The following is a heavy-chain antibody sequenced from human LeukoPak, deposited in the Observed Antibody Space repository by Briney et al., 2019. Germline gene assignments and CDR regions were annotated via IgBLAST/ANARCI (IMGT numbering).Heavy chain of an antibody. D-gene: IGHD3-10*01. CDR1: GYTFTGYY. V-gene: IGHV1-2*02. CDR2: INPNGGDT. Sequence: ASVKVSCKASGYTFTGYYMNWVRQAPGQGLEWMGWINPNGGDTSYAQKFQGRVTMTRDTSISTAYMELSRLRSDDTAVYYCARAQYYYPHHYYVYWGQGTLVTVSS. CDR3: ARAQYYYPHHYYVY. J-gene: IGHJ4*02.